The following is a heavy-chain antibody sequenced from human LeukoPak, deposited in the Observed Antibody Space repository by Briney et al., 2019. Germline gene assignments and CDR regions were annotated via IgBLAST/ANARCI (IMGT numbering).Heavy chain of an antibody. D-gene: IGHD2-21*02. CDR2: ISAYNGNT. CDR3: ARDCGGDCYSSGIDY. Sequence: ASVKVSCKASGYTFTSYGVSWVRQAPGQGLEWMGWISAYNGNTNYAQKLQGRVIMTTDTSTSTAYMELRSLRSDDTAVYYCARDCGGDCYSSGIDYWGQGTLVTVSS. CDR1: GYTFTSYG. J-gene: IGHJ4*02. V-gene: IGHV1-18*01.